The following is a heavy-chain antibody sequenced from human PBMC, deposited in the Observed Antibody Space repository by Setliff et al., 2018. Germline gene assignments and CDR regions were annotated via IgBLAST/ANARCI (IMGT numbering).Heavy chain of an antibody. D-gene: IGHD3-22*01. CDR2: VFVDGST. CDR3: ARAPRYFDPTGSYFDF. CDR1: GDSISTYY. Sequence: SETLSLTCTVSGDSISTYYWSWIRRPAGKGLEWIGRVFVDGSTNYNPSLKSRVTISIDPSKNQFSLKLTSVTAADTAVYYCARAPRYFDPTGSYFDFWGQGTLVT. V-gene: IGHV4-4*07. J-gene: IGHJ4*02.